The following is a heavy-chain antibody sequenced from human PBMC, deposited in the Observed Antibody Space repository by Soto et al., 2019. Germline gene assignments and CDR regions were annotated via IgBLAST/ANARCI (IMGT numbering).Heavy chain of an antibody. D-gene: IGHD3-3*01. Sequence: SETLSLTCAVYGGSFSNYYWSWIRQPPGKGLEWLGVINHSGSTNYNPSLKSRVTISVDTSKNQFSLKLNSVTAADTAVYYCAVTIFGVVTTSYGMDVWGQGTTVT. V-gene: IGHV4-34*01. CDR2: INHSGST. J-gene: IGHJ6*02. CDR3: AVTIFGVVTTSYGMDV. CDR1: GGSFSNYY.